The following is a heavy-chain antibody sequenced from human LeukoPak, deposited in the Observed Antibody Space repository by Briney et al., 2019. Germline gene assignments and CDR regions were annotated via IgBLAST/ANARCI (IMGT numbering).Heavy chain of an antibody. CDR3: ARQSGDGYNWGAFDI. CDR2: IYPGDSDT. CDR1: GYSFTSYW. D-gene: IGHD5-24*01. Sequence: GESLKISCGGSGYSFTSYWIGWVRQMPGKGLEWMGIIYPGDSDTRYSLSFQGQVAISADKSISTAYLQWSSLKASDTAMYYCARQSGDGYNWGAFDIWGQGTMVTVSS. V-gene: IGHV5-51*01. J-gene: IGHJ3*02.